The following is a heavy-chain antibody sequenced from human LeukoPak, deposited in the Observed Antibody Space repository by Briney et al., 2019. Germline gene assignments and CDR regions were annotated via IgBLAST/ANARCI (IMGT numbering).Heavy chain of an antibody. D-gene: IGHD1-26*01. J-gene: IGHJ4*02. Sequence: GGSLRLSCAASGFIFTSYAMTWVRQAPGKGLEWVSSISSSSSYIYYADSVKGRFTISRDNAKNSLYLQMNSLRAEDTAVYYCARGHSGSYFLDYWGQGTLVTVSS. CDR1: GFIFTSYA. CDR3: ARGHSGSYFLDY. CDR2: ISSSSSYI. V-gene: IGHV3-21*01.